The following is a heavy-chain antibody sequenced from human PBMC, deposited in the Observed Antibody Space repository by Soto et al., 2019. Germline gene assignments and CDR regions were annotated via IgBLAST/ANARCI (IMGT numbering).Heavy chain of an antibody. CDR3: ARSRNSAVADSFDF. CDR2: ISRDGSNK. CDR1: GFTFSRYA. Sequence: GSLRLSCAASGFTFSRYAIHWVRQAPGKGLEWVAVISRDGSNKYYVDSVKGRFTISRDNSKNTLYLQMNSLRDEDTAVYYCARSRNSAVADSFDFWGQGTLVTVSS. J-gene: IGHJ4*02. D-gene: IGHD3-10*01. V-gene: IGHV3-30*04.